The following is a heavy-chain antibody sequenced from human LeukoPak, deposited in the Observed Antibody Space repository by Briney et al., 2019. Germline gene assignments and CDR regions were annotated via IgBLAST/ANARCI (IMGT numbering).Heavy chain of an antibody. J-gene: IGHJ4*02. Sequence: SETLCLTCTVSGGSISSSSYYWGWIRQPPGKGLEWIGSIYYSGSTYYNPSLKSRVTISVDTSKNQFSLKLSSVTAADTAVHYCARSPRIAEAEYYFDYWGQGTLVTVSS. V-gene: IGHV4-39*01. CDR1: GGSISSSSYY. CDR2: IYYSGST. D-gene: IGHD6-13*01. CDR3: ARSPRIAEAEYYFDY.